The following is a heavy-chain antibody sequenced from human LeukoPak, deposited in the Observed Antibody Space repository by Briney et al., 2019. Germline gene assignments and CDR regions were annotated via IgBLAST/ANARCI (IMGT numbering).Heavy chain of an antibody. CDR1: GYTFTGYY. J-gene: IGHJ4*02. CDR2: INPNSGGT. CDR3: ARDRSLRAYYFDY. D-gene: IGHD3-10*01. V-gene: IGHV1-2*02. Sequence: ASVKVSCKASGYTFTGYYMHWVRQAPGQGLEWMGWINPNSGGTNYAQKFQGRVTMTRDTSISTAYMELSRLRADDTAVYYCARDRSLRAYYFDYWGQGTLVTVSS.